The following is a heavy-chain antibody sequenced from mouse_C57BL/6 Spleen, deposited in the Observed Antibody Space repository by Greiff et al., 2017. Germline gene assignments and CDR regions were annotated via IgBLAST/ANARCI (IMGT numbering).Heavy chain of an antibody. CDR1: GYTFTNYW. V-gene: IGHV1-63*01. J-gene: IGHJ1*03. CDR3: ARSGGYDGYPYWYFDV. CDR2: IYPGGGYT. D-gene: IGHD2-3*01. Sequence: VQLQQSGAELVRPGTSVKMSCKASGYTFTNYWIGWAKQRPGHGLEWIGDIYPGGGYTNYNEKFKGKATLTADKSSSTAYMQFSSLTSEDSAIYYCARSGGYDGYPYWYFDVWGTGTTVTVSS.